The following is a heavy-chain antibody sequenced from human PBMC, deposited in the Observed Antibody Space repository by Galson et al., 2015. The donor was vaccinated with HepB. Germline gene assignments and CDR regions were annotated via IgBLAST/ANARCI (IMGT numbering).Heavy chain of an antibody. CDR2: IRSKAYGGTT. J-gene: IGHJ5*02. D-gene: IGHD2-2*01. CDR3: TRRRVPVAIPPLWFDP. CDR1: GFTFGDYA. V-gene: IGHV3-49*03. Sequence: SLRLSCAASGFTFGDYAMSWFRQAPGKGLEWVGFIRSKAYGGTTEYAASVKGRFTISRDDSKSIAYLQMNSLKTEDTAVYYCTRRRVPVAIPPLWFDPWGQGTLVTVSS.